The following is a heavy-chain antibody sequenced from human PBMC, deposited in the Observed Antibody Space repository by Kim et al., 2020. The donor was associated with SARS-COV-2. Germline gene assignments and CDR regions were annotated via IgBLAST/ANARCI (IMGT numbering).Heavy chain of an antibody. D-gene: IGHD3-22*01. CDR3: ARGSGHYYDSSGYYEDAFDI. Sequence: RFTISRDNSKNTLYLQMNSLRAEDTAVYYCARGSGHYYDSSGYYEDAFDIWGQGTMVTVSS. J-gene: IGHJ3*02. V-gene: IGHV3-30*01.